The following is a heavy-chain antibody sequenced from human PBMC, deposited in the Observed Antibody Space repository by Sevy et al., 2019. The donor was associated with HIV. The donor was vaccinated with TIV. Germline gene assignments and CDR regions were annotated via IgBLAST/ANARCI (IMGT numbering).Heavy chain of an antibody. V-gene: IGHV3-30-3*01. Sequence: GGSLRLSCAASGFTFSSYAMHWVRQAPGKGLEWVAVISYDGSNKYYADSVKGRFTISRDNSKKTLYLQMNSLRAEDTAVYYCAREGYGDFDFDYWGQGTLVTVSS. CDR3: AREGYGDFDFDY. J-gene: IGHJ4*02. D-gene: IGHD4-17*01. CDR2: ISYDGSNK. CDR1: GFTFSSYA.